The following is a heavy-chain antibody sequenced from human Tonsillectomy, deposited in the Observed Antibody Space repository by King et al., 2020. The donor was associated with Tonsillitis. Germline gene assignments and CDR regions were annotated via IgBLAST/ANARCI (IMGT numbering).Heavy chain of an antibody. V-gene: IGHV3-53*01. CDR3: ARVAATYSSSSLVYYYNYMDV. D-gene: IGHD6-6*01. Sequence: VQLVESGGGFIQPGGSLRLSCAASGFTVSSNYMGWVRQAPGKGLEWVSLIYSGGNTYYADSVPGRFTITRDTSKNTLYLQMNSLRAEDTAVYYCARVAATYSSSSLVYYYNYMDVWGKGTTVTVSS. J-gene: IGHJ6*03. CDR1: GFTVSSNY. CDR2: IYSGGNT.